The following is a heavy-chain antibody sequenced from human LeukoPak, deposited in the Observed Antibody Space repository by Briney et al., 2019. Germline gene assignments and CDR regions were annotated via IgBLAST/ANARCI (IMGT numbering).Heavy chain of an antibody. J-gene: IGHJ6*03. Sequence: ASVKVSCKTSGYTFTSYGLSWVRQAPGQGLEWMGWIITYNGNTCYSQKLQGRVTMTTDTSTSTAYMELRSLRSDDTAVYYCAKTTVTSEEYFYYYMDVWGKGTTVTVSS. CDR2: IITYNGNT. CDR1: GYTFTSYG. V-gene: IGHV1-18*01. CDR3: AKTTVTSEEYFYYYMDV. D-gene: IGHD4-17*01.